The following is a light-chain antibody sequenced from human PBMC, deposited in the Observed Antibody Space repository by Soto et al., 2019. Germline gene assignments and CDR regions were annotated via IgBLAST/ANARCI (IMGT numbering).Light chain of an antibody. Sequence: QSVLTQPPSASGSPGQSVTISCTGTSSDVGGYNYVSWYQQHPGKVPKLMIYEVSKRPSGVPDRFSGSKSGNTASLTVSGLQAEDEADYYCSSYAGSNTDYVFGTGTKLT. CDR3: SSYAGSNTDYV. CDR2: EVS. V-gene: IGLV2-8*01. CDR1: SSDVGGYNY. J-gene: IGLJ1*01.